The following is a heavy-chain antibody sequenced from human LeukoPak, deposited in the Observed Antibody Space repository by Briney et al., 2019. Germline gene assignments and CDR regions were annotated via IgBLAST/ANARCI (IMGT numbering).Heavy chain of an antibody. V-gene: IGHV4-39*01. Sequence: PSETLSLTCTASGGSISSSGYYWGWIRQPPGKGLEWIASINYSGTTYYNPSLRSRVTISEDRSKNQFSLKLSSVTAADTAVYYCARLRDGRWLLEYWGQGTLVTVSS. D-gene: IGHD5-24*01. CDR2: INYSGTT. CDR1: GGSISSSGYY. J-gene: IGHJ4*02. CDR3: ARLRDGRWLLEY.